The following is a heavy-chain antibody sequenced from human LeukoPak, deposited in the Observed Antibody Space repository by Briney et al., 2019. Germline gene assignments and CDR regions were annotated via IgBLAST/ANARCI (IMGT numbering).Heavy chain of an antibody. D-gene: IGHD6-19*01. CDR2: IRYDGSNK. Sequence: GGSLRLSCAASGFPFSTYWMTWVRQAPGKGLEWVAFIRYDGSNKYYADSVKGRFTISRDNSKNTLYLQMNSLRAEDTAVYYCAKDSSSGWYETEYFDYWGQGTLVTVSS. CDR3: AKDSSSGWYETEYFDY. CDR1: GFPFSTYW. J-gene: IGHJ4*02. V-gene: IGHV3-30*02.